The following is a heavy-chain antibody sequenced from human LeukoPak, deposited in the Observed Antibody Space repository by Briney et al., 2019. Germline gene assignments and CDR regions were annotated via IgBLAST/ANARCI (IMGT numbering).Heavy chain of an antibody. D-gene: IGHD6-13*01. J-gene: IGHJ4*02. Sequence: ASVKVSCKASGYTFTGYYMHWVLQAHGQGHDCMGRINPNSGGTNYAQKFQGRVTMTRDTSISTACMELSRLRSDDTAVYYSARERGYSSSWYLLWGQETLVTVSS. CDR2: INPNSGGT. CDR3: ARERGYSSSWYLL. CDR1: GYTFTGYY. V-gene: IGHV1-2*06.